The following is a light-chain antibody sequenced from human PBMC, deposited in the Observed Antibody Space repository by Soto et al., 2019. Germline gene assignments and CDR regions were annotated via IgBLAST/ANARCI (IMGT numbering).Light chain of an antibody. Sequence: DIQMTQSPSTLSASVGDRVTITCRATQTIGNWLAWYQQKPGKAPKLLIYKASSLESGVPSRFSGSGSGTEFTLTISSLQADDFAAYYCQQYNSYSGTFGQGTKVEIK. CDR2: KAS. CDR1: QTIGNW. V-gene: IGKV1-5*03. CDR3: QQYNSYSGT. J-gene: IGKJ1*01.